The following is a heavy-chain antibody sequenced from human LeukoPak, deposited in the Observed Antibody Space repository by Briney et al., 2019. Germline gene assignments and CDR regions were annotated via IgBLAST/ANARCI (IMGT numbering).Heavy chain of an antibody. Sequence: PGSSLTLSCAASGFTFGDYAMLWVRQPPGKGLEWVSGINWDSGTLEYVDSVRGRFTISRDNAKGSLFLQMNGLSAEDTALYYCAKARAKTGTTGDDAFDIWGHGTLVTVSS. CDR1: GFTFGDYA. V-gene: IGHV3-9*01. J-gene: IGHJ3*02. CDR2: INWDSGTL. D-gene: IGHD1-1*01. CDR3: AKARAKTGTTGDDAFDI.